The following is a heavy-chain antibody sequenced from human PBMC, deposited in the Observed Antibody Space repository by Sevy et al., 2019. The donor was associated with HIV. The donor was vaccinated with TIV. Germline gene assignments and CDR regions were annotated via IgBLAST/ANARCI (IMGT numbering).Heavy chain of an antibody. CDR3: VTHAGMAAAGRVFDY. V-gene: IGHV3-72*01. CDR2: SRNKADGYTT. CDR1: GFTFSDHY. J-gene: IGHJ4*02. Sequence: GGSLRLSCVASGFTFSDHYMEWVRQAPGKGLEWVGRSRNKADGYTTEYAASVKGRFTISRDESKNSLYVQMNSLKTEDTAAYYCVTHAGMAAAGRVFDYWGQGTLVTVSS. D-gene: IGHD6-13*01.